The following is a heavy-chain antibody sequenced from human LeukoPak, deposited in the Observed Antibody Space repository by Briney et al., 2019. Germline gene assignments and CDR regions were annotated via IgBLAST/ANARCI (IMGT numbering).Heavy chain of an antibody. CDR3: SRVEAEPGSNSYYYYMDV. J-gene: IGHJ6*03. CDR1: GYYFTVSA. V-gene: IGHV3-73*01. CDR2: IRSRTNNYAT. D-gene: IGHD6-19*01. Sequence: GGSLKLSCAASGYYFTVSAVHWVRQASGKGLEWVGRIRSRTNNYATSYAASLRGKFTISRDDSHDTVYLQMRGLKAEAAAVYYDSRVEAEPGSNSYYYYMDVWGKGTAVTVSS.